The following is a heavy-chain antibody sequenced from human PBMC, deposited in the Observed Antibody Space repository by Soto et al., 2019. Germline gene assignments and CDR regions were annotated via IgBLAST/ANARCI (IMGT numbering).Heavy chain of an antibody. CDR2: ISGGGVST. CDR3: AKVKGVLYDSSGYYRHLDY. V-gene: IGHV3-23*01. CDR1: GFTFSDYA. J-gene: IGHJ4*02. Sequence: PGGSLRLSCAASGFTFSDYALSWVRQAPGKGLEWVSGISGGGVSTRYADSVKGRFTISRDNSKNTLYLQMNSLRAEDTAVYYCAKVKGVLYDSSGYYRHLDYWGQGTLVTVSS. D-gene: IGHD3-22*01.